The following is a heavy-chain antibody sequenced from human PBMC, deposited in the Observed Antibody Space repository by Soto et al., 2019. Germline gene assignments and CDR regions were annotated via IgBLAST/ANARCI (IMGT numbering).Heavy chain of an antibody. D-gene: IGHD2-21*02. V-gene: IGHV3-23*01. CDR3: TTWLTAHFDN. CDR2: SSDRRTGNT. CDR1: GFTFSSYS. J-gene: IGHJ4*02. Sequence: AGGSLRLSCAASGFTFSSYSLNWVRRAPGKGLEWVATSSDRRTGNTHYSDSVRGRFTLSRDYSRNILFLQMDSLRADDTALYYCTTWLTAHFDNWGRGTQVTVSS.